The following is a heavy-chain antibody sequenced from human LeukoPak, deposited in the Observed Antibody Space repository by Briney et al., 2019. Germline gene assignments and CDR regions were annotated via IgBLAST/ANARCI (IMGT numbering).Heavy chain of an antibody. Sequence: GGSLRLSCAASGFTFSSYGMHWVRQAPGKGLEWVAFIRYDGSNKYYADSVEGRFTISRDNSKNTLYLQMNSLRAEDTAVYYCAKECSGGSCYRNFDYWGQGTLVTVSS. CDR1: GFTFSSYG. CDR2: IRYDGSNK. D-gene: IGHD2-15*01. CDR3: AKECSGGSCYRNFDY. J-gene: IGHJ4*02. V-gene: IGHV3-30*02.